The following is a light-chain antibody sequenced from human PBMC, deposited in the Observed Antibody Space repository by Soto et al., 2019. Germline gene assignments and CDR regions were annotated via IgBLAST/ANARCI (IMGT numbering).Light chain of an antibody. Sequence: ETVLTHSPSTLSVSPGERTTFSCKARHSVNSTLAWYQQKPGQVPRLLISGASTRATGIPARFSGSGSGTEFTLSIGSLQSEDVAVYHCQQYYTCPHTFGQGTKLEI. CDR2: GAS. J-gene: IGKJ2*01. CDR3: QQYYTCPHT. CDR1: HSVNST. V-gene: IGKV3-15*01.